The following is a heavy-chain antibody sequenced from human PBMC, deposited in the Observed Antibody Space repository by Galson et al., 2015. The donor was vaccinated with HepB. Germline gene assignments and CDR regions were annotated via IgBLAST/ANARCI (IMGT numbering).Heavy chain of an antibody. CDR1: GFTVSSTY. V-gene: IGHV3-53*01. Sequence: SLRLSCAAPGFTVSSTYMRWVRQAPGKGLEWLSVIYSGGETYYADSVKGRFTISRDNSKNTLYLQMNSLRAADTAVYYCARGTMAARPVGLNYWGQGTLVTVSS. D-gene: IGHD6-6*01. J-gene: IGHJ4*02. CDR3: ARGTMAARPVGLNY. CDR2: IYSGGET.